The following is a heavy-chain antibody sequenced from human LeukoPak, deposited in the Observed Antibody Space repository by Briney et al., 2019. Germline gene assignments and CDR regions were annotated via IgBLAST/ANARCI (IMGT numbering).Heavy chain of an antibody. CDR2: ISYDGSNK. J-gene: IGHJ3*02. D-gene: IGHD3-16*01. Sequence: GRSLRLSCAASGFTFSSYGMHWVRQAPGKGLEWVAVISYDGSNKYYADSVKGRFTISRDNSKNTLYLQMNSLRAEDTAVYYCAKPRGLAYRHDAFDIWGQGTMVTVSS. CDR1: GFTFSSYG. CDR3: AKPRGLAYRHDAFDI. V-gene: IGHV3-30*18.